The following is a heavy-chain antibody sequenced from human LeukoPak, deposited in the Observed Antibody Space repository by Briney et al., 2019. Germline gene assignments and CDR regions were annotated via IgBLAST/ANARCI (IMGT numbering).Heavy chain of an antibody. Sequence: GGSLRLSCAASGFTFDDYAMPWVRQAPGKGLEWVSGISWDSGSIGYADSVKGRFTISRDNAKNSLYLQMNSLRAEDMALYYCAKDIGDNWNYWEYFDYWGQGTLVTVSS. V-gene: IGHV3-9*03. CDR3: AKDIGDNWNYWEYFDY. J-gene: IGHJ4*02. CDR1: GFTFDDYA. D-gene: IGHD1-7*01. CDR2: ISWDSGSI.